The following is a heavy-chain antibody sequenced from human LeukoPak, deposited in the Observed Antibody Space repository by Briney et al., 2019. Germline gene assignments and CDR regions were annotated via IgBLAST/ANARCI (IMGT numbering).Heavy chain of an antibody. CDR1: GGSFSSYY. D-gene: IGHD5-24*01. J-gene: IGHJ4*02. V-gene: IGHV4-34*01. CDR2: INHSGST. Sequence: SETLSLTCAVYGGSFSSYYWSWIRQPPGKGLEWIGEINHSGSTNYNPFLKSRVTISVDTSKNQFSLKLSSVTAADTAVYYCARAKMATNISDFDYWGQGTLVTVSS. CDR3: ARAKMATNISDFDY.